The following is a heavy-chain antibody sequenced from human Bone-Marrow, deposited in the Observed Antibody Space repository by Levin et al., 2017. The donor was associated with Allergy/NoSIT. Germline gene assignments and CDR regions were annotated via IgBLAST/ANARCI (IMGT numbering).Heavy chain of an antibody. CDR3: SRGRLGYCGGGACYSLDS. V-gene: IGHV3-53*01. CDR1: GFTVSSDY. Sequence: GESLKISCAASGFTVSSDYMSWVRQAPGKGLEWVSTFNGGGATSYTDSVQGRFTVSGDNSENTLYLQMNSLTVEDTAVYYCSRGRLGYCGGGACYSLDSWGQGTLVTVSS. CDR2: FNGGGAT. J-gene: IGHJ5*01. D-gene: IGHD2-15*01.